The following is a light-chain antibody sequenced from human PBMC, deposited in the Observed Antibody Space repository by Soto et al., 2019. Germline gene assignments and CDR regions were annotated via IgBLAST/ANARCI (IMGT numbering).Light chain of an antibody. J-gene: IGLJ2*01. V-gene: IGLV2-14*01. CDR2: DVS. Sequence: QSALTRAASVSGSPGQSITISCTGTSSDVGGYNYVSWYQQHPGKAPKLMIYDVSNRPSGVSNRFSGSKSGNTASLTISGLKAEDEADYYCSSYTSCSTVVFGGGTKLTVL. CDR1: SSDVGGYNY. CDR3: SSYTSCSTVV.